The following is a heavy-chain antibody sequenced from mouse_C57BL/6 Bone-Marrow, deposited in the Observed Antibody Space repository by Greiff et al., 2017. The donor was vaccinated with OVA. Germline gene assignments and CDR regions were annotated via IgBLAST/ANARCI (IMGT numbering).Heavy chain of an antibody. V-gene: IGHV1-4*01. J-gene: IGHJ2*01. Sequence: QVQLQQSGAELVRPGASVKMSCKASGYTFTSYTMHWVKQRPGQGLEWIGFINPSSGYTKYNQKFKVKATLTADKSSSTAYMQLSSLTAEDSAVYYCAITYYYGSNYPYWGQGTTLTVSS. CDR1: GYTFTSYT. CDR2: INPSSGYT. CDR3: AITYYYGSNYPY. D-gene: IGHD1-1*01.